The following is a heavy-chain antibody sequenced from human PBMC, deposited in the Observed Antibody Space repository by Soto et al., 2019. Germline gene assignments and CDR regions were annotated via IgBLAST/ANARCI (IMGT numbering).Heavy chain of an antibody. CDR1: GFTFTHYR. V-gene: IGHV3-74*03. D-gene: IGHD3-16*01. CDR3: ARAGDLNYVQDF. J-gene: IGHJ4*02. Sequence: EVQLVESGGGFVQPGGSLRLSCAASGFTFTHYRIHWVRQPPGKGLEWVGRINSDGARIEYGDSVKGRFTISRDNAHNIVFLQMNSLTDEDSGVYFCARAGDLNYVQDFWCQGTLVTVSS. CDR2: INSDGARI.